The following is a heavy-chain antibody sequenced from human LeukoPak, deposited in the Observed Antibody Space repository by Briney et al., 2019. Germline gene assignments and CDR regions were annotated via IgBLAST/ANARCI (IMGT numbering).Heavy chain of an antibody. J-gene: IGHJ6*04. V-gene: IGHV3-48*03. CDR2: ISSSGSTT. Sequence: GSLRLSCAASGSTFSSYEMNWVRQAPGKGLEWVSYISSSGSTTYYADSVKGRFTISRDNAKNSLYLQMNSLRAEDTAVYYCAELGITMIGGVWGKGTTVTISS. D-gene: IGHD3-10*02. CDR3: AELGITMIGGV. CDR1: GSTFSSYE.